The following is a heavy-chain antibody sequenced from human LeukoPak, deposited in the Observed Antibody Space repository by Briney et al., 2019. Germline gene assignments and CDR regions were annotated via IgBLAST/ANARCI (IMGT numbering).Heavy chain of an antibody. CDR3: ARVPAIAVAQGFDP. J-gene: IGHJ5*02. V-gene: IGHV1-2*02. CDR1: GYTFTGYY. Sequence: ASVKVSCKACGYTFTGYYMHWVRQAPGQGLEWIRWINPNSGGTNYAQKFQGRVTMTRDTSISTAYMELSRLRSDDTAVYYCARVPAIAVAQGFDPWGQGTLVTVSS. D-gene: IGHD6-19*01. CDR2: INPNSGGT.